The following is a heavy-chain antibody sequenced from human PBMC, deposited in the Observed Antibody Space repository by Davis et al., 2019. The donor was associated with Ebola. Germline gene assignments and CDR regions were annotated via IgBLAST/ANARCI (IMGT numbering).Heavy chain of an antibody. Sequence: ASVKVSCKASGYTFTSYGISWVRQAPGQGLEWMGWISAYNGNTNYAQKLQGRVTMTTDTSASTAYLELSSLRSEDTAVYYCERAYSSSYGMDVWGKGTTVTVSS. CDR1: GYTFTSYG. D-gene: IGHD6-13*01. CDR3: ERAYSSSYGMDV. CDR2: ISAYNGNT. J-gene: IGHJ6*04. V-gene: IGHV1-18*01.